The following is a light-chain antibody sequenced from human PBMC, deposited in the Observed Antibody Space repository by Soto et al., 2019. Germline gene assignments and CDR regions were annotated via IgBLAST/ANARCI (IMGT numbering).Light chain of an antibody. J-gene: IGKJ4*01. Sequence: EIVMTQPPATLSVSPGERATLSCRASQSVSSNLAWYQQKPGQAPRLLIYGASSRATGIPDRFSGSGSGTDFTLTISSLEPDDFATYYCQQLNSFPFTFGGGTKVDIK. V-gene: IGKV3D-15*01. CDR3: QQLNSFPFT. CDR2: GAS. CDR1: QSVSSN.